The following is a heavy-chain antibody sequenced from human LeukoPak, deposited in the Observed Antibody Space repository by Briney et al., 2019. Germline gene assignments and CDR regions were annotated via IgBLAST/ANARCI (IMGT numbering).Heavy chain of an antibody. Sequence: PGGSLRLSCAASGFTFSSYWMSWVRQAPGKGLEWVSGISWNSGSIGYADSVKGRFTISRDNAKNSLYLQMNSLRAEDTALYYCAKGGLWFGEKGFDYWGQGTLVTVSS. CDR2: ISWNSGSI. CDR3: AKGGLWFGEKGFDY. V-gene: IGHV3-9*01. J-gene: IGHJ4*02. CDR1: GFTFSSYW. D-gene: IGHD3-10*01.